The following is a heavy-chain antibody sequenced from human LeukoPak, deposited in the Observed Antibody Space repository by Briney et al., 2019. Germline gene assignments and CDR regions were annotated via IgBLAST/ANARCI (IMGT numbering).Heavy chain of an antibody. V-gene: IGHV1-46*01. Sequence: ASVKVSCKASGYTFTSYNMHWVRQAPGQGLEWMGIIKPSGGSTTYAQKFQGRVTMTRDMSTSTLYMELSSLRSEDTAVYYCARANTQYYDILTGYYYFDYWGQGTLVTVSS. CDR3: ARANTQYYDILTGYYYFDY. J-gene: IGHJ4*02. CDR1: GYTFTSYN. CDR2: IKPSGGST. D-gene: IGHD3-9*01.